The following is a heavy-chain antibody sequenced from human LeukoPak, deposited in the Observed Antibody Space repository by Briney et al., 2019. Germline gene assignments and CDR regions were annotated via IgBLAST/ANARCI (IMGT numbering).Heavy chain of an antibody. D-gene: IGHD2-15*01. CDR2: IYPGDSDT. Sequence: GESLKISCKGSGYSFTSYWIGWGRQMPGKGLEWMGIIYPGDSDTRYSPSFQGQVTISADKSISTAYLQWSSLKASDTAMYYCARQTVGYCSGGSCYYYYYMDVWGKGTTVTVSS. J-gene: IGHJ6*03. CDR3: ARQTVGYCSGGSCYYYYYMDV. V-gene: IGHV5-51*01. CDR1: GYSFTSYW.